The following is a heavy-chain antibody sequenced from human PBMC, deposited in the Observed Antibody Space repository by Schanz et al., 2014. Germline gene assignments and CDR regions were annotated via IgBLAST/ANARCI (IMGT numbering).Heavy chain of an antibody. V-gene: IGHV1-18*01. CDR1: GYTFTSYG. CDR3: ARDYYDSSGYYYCDY. CDR2: ISPYNGNT. D-gene: IGHD3-22*01. Sequence: QVQLVQSGAEVKKPGASVKVSCKASGYTFTSYGISWVRQAPGQGLEWMGWISPYNGNTNYAQKLQGRVTMTADKSTFTAYMELSSLRSEDTAMYYCARDYYDSSGYYYCDYWGQGTLVTVSS. J-gene: IGHJ4*02.